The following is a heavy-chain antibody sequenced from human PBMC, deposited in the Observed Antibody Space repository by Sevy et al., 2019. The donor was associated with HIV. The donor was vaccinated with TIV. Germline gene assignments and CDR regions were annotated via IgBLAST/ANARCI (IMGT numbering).Heavy chain of an antibody. J-gene: IGHJ4*02. CDR2: ISSNGGST. D-gene: IGHD6-19*01. Sequence: GGSLRLSCSASGFTFSSYAMHWVRQAPGKGLEYVSAISSNGGSTYYADSVKGRFTISRDNSKNALYLQMSSLRAEDTAVYYCVKTPGSGWYAPTPFDYWGQGTLVTVSS. V-gene: IGHV3-64D*06. CDR1: GFTFSSYA. CDR3: VKTPGSGWYAPTPFDY.